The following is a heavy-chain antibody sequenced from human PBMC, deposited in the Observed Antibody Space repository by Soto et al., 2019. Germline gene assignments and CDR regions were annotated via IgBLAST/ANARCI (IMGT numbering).Heavy chain of an antibody. CDR3: AKKVPGSNPLDS. V-gene: IGHV3-23*01. Sequence: GGSLRLSCAASGFTLSTYAMYWVRQAPGQGLEWVSRILGGGASTYCADAGRGRFTISRDNSKNSLYLQMSSLRVEDTAVYYCAKKVPGSNPLDSWGQGALVTVSS. D-gene: IGHD1-1*01. CDR2: ILGGGAST. J-gene: IGHJ4*02. CDR1: GFTLSTYA.